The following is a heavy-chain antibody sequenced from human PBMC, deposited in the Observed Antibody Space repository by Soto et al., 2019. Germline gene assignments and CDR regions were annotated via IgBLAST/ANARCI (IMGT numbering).Heavy chain of an antibody. CDR1: GYTFTSYA. D-gene: IGHD1-26*01. CDR3: ARDLVGATDY. Sequence: QVQLVQSGAEVKKPGASVKVSCKASGYTFTSYAMHWVRQAPGQRLEWMGWINAGNGNTKYSQKFQGRVTITRDTSASTAYMELSSLRSEDTAVYYWARDLVGATDYWGQGTLVTVSS. J-gene: IGHJ4*02. V-gene: IGHV1-3*01. CDR2: INAGNGNT.